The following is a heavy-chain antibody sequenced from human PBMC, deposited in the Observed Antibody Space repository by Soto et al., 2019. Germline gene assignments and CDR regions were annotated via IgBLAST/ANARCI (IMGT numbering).Heavy chain of an antibody. D-gene: IGHD5-18*01. V-gene: IGHV3-66*01. CDR1: GFTVSSNY. CDR2: IYSGGTT. J-gene: IGHJ6*02. Sequence: GGSLRLSCAASGFTVSSNYMSWVRQAPGKGLEWVSVIYSGGTTYYADSVKGRYTISRDNSKNTLYLQMNSLRAEDTAVYYCAKVDTAMGYYYYAMDVWGQGTTVTVSS. CDR3: AKVDTAMGYYYYAMDV.